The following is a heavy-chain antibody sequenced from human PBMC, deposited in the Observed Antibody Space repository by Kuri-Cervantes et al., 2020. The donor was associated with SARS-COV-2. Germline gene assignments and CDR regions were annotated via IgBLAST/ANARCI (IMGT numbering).Heavy chain of an antibody. CDR2: SGTAGDT. Sequence: GGSLRLSCAASGFTFSSYDMHWVRQATGKGLEWVSASGTAGDTYYPGSVKGRFTISRENAKNSLYLQMNSLRAEDTAVYYCARDRPSNYYGSGSSLDAFDIWGQGTMVTVSS. D-gene: IGHD3-10*01. V-gene: IGHV3-13*04. J-gene: IGHJ3*02. CDR1: GFTFSSYD. CDR3: ARDRPSNYYGSGSSLDAFDI.